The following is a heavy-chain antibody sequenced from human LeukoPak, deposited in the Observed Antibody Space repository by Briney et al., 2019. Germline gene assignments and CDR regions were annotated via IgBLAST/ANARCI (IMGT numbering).Heavy chain of an antibody. CDR3: VRAAQDGRDALIGIQTGNWFNP. D-gene: IGHD3-3*02. J-gene: IGHJ5*02. CDR2: MNPNTGNT. Sequence: GASVKVSCKASGYTFTNYDINWVRQATGQGPEWMGWMNPNTGNTGYAQKFQGRLNLTKNTSIKTAYMELTSLRSEDTAIYYCVRAAQDGRDALIGIQTGNWFNPWGQGTLVTVSS. V-gene: IGHV1-8*01. CDR1: GYTFTNYD.